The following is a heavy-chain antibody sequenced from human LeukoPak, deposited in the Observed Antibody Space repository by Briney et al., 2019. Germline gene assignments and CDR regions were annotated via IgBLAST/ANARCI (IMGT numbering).Heavy chain of an antibody. Sequence: GGSLRLSCAASGFTFSSYGMHWVRQAPGKGLEWVAFIRYDGSNKYYADSVKGRFTISRDNSKNTLYLQMNSLRAEDTAVYYCARLRTLGLTSIDYWGQGTLVTVSS. J-gene: IGHJ4*02. CDR2: IRYDGSNK. CDR1: GFTFSSYG. D-gene: IGHD7-27*01. CDR3: ARLRTLGLTSIDY. V-gene: IGHV3-30*02.